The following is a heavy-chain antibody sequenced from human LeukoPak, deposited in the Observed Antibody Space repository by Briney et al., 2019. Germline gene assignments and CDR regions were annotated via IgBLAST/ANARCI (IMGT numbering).Heavy chain of an antibody. CDR2: IYYSGST. Sequence: SETLSLTCTVSGGSIISTPYYWGWIRQPPGKGLEWIGSIYYSGSTSYNPSLKSRVTMSVDTSKNQFSLKLSSVTAADTAVYYCARLGKTSVTTSRAFDLWGQGTVVTVSS. J-gene: IGHJ3*01. D-gene: IGHD4-17*01. CDR3: ARLGKTSVTTSRAFDL. CDR1: GGSIISTPYY. V-gene: IGHV4-39*01.